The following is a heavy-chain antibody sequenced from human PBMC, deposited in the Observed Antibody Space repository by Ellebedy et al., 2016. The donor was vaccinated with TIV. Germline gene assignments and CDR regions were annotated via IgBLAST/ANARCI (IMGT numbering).Heavy chain of an antibody. CDR2: IGGTGGTT. Sequence: PGGSLRLSCAASGISLRSYAMSWVRQAPGKGLEWVSTIGGTGGTTYYRESVKGRFTVSRDTSRNTLYLHMSSLRAEDTAVYYCAKLPVHYNWNYADDYWGQGTLVTVSS. V-gene: IGHV3-23*01. CDR1: GISLRSYA. J-gene: IGHJ4*02. D-gene: IGHD1-7*01. CDR3: AKLPVHYNWNYADDY.